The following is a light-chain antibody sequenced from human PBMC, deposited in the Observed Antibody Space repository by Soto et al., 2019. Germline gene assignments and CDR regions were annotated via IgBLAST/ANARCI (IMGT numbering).Light chain of an antibody. CDR3: QQRSNWIT. V-gene: IGKV3-11*01. Sequence: EIVMTQSPGTLSLSPGERATLYCRASQSVRTNYLAWYQQNPGQAPRLLIYDASNRATGIPARFSGSGSGTDFTLTISSLEPEDFAVYYCQQRSNWITFGQGTRLEIK. J-gene: IGKJ5*01. CDR2: DAS. CDR1: QSVRTNY.